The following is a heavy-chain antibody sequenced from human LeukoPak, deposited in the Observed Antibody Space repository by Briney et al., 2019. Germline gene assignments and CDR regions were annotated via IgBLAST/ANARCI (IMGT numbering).Heavy chain of an antibody. D-gene: IGHD6-13*01. Sequence: PGGSLRLSCAASGFTFSSYDMNWVRQAPGKGLEWISSISSGSTYIYKYYADSVKGRFTISRDNARNSLYLQMNSLRVEDTAVYYCARTMAAAGHSFDSWGQGTLVTVSS. J-gene: IGHJ4*02. CDR2: ISSGSTYIYK. V-gene: IGHV3-21*01. CDR1: GFTFSSYD. CDR3: ARTMAAAGHSFDS.